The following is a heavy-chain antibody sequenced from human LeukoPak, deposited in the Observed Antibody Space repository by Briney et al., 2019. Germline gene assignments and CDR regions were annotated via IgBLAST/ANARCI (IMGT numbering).Heavy chain of an antibody. V-gene: IGHV3-23*01. J-gene: IGHJ4*02. D-gene: IGHD1-26*01. CDR3: AKPQWETRRGPFDY. CDR1: GFTFSSYA. Sequence: PGGSLRLSCTASGFTFSSYAMSWVRQAPGKGLEWVSAISGSGGSTYYADSVKGRFTISRDNSKNTLYLQMNSLRAEDTAVYYCAKPQWETRRGPFDYWGQGTLVTVSS. CDR2: ISGSGGST.